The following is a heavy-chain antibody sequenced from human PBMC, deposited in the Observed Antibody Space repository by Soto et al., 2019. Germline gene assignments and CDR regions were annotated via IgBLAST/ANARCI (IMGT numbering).Heavy chain of an antibody. D-gene: IGHD1-26*01. CDR2: INAGNGNT. CDR1: GYTFTSYA. CDR3: AREGYSGCSGIFPGVARPVPCMGV. J-gene: IGHJ6*02. Sequence: ASVKVSCKASGYTFTSYAMHWVRQAPGQRLEWMGWINAGNGNTKYSQKFQGRVTITRDTSASTAYMELSSLRSEDTAVYYCAREGYSGCSGIFPGVARPVPCMGVWRQGTTVTVSS. V-gene: IGHV1-3*01.